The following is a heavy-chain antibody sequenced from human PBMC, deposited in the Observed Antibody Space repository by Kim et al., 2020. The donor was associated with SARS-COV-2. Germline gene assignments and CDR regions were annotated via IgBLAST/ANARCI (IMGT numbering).Heavy chain of an antibody. V-gene: IGHV3-30*02. Sequence: SNKYYADSVKGRFTISRDNSKNTLYLQMNSLRAEDTAVYYCAKGNSYFDYWGQGTLVTVSS. J-gene: IGHJ4*02. CDR3: AKGNSYFDY. CDR2: SNK.